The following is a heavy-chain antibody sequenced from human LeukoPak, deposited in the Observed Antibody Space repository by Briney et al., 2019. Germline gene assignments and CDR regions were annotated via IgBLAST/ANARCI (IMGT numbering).Heavy chain of an antibody. CDR2: MNPNSGNT. J-gene: IGHJ4*02. CDR3: ATDHYDILTGYPLPFGY. Sequence: ASVKVSCKASGYTFTSYDINWVRQATGQGLEWMGWMNPNSGNTGYAQKFQGRVTMTRNTSISTAYMELSSLRSEDTAVYYCATDHYDILTGYPLPFGYWGQGTLVTVSS. V-gene: IGHV1-8*01. D-gene: IGHD3-9*01. CDR1: GYTFTSYD.